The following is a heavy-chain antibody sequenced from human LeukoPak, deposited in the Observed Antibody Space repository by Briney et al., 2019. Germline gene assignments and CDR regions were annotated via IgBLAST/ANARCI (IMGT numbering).Heavy chain of an antibody. V-gene: IGHV3-30*18. CDR2: ISYDGSNK. J-gene: IGHJ4*02. Sequence: GGSLRLSCAASGFTFSSYGMHWVRQAPGKGLEWVAVISYDGSNKYYADSVKGRFTISRDNSKNTLYLQMNSLRAEDTAVYYCAKPDCGGDCYSGYYFDYWGQGTLVTVSS. CDR1: GFTFSSYG. CDR3: AKPDCGGDCYSGYYFDY. D-gene: IGHD2-21*02.